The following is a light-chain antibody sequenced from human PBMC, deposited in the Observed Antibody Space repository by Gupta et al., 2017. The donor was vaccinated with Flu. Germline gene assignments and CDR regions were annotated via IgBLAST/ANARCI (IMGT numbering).Light chain of an antibody. CDR1: QSVSSS. Sequence: EIVLTQSPATLSLSPGERATLSCRASQSVSSSLAWYQQKPGLAPRLLIYDASNRATAIPARFSGSGSGTDFTLTIRSLEPEDFAVYYCQQRRNWPPTFGQGTRLEIK. J-gene: IGKJ5*01. V-gene: IGKV3-11*01. CDR2: DAS. CDR3: QQRRNWPPT.